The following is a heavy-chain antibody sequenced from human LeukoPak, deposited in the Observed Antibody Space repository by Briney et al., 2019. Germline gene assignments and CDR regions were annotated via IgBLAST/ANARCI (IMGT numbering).Heavy chain of an antibody. CDR1: GGSIISTIFY. CDR2: IYYGDTT. CDR3: ASGRVDYDNPLLGY. J-gene: IGHJ4*02. V-gene: IGHV4-39*01. D-gene: IGHD4-17*01. Sequence: SETLSLTCTVSGGSIISTIFYWGWIRQSPGKRLEWIATIYYGDTTYYNPSLKSRVTISVDRSKNQFSLQLTSMTAADTAVYYGASGRVDYDNPLLGYWGQGTLVTVSS.